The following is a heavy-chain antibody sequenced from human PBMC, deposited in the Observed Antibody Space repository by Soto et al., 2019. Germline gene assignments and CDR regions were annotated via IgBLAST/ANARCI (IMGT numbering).Heavy chain of an antibody. CDR2: ISYDGSNK. Sequence: QGHLVESGGGVVQPGMSLRLSCAASGFTFSSYAMHLVLQAPGKGLEWVAVISYDGSNKYYADSVKGRFTISRDNSNNTLYLQMNSLRAEETAVYYCARALGDYGDYWGQGTLVTVSS. V-gene: IGHV3-30-3*01. D-gene: IGHD4-17*01. CDR1: GFTFSSYA. CDR3: ARALGDYGDY. J-gene: IGHJ4*02.